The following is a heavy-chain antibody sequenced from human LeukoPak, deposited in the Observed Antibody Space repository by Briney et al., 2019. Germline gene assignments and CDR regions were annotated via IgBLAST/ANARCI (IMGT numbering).Heavy chain of an antibody. J-gene: IGHJ5*02. D-gene: IGHD1-7*01. CDR1: GYTFTSYA. V-gene: IGHV1-3*01. CDR3: ARGPGRATTNWFDP. Sequence: ASVKVSCKASGYTFTSYAMHWVRQAPGQRLEWMGWINAGNGNTKYSQKFQGRVTITRDTSASTAYMELSSLRSEDTAVYYCARGPGRATTNWFDPWGQGILVTVSS. CDR2: INAGNGNT.